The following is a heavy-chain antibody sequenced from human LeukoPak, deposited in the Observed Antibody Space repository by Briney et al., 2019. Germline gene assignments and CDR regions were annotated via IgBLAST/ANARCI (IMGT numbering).Heavy chain of an antibody. CDR2: ISGSGGST. J-gene: IGHJ4*02. CDR1: GFTFSSYS. D-gene: IGHD3-10*01. Sequence: GGSLRLSCAASGFTFSSYSMNWVRQAPGKGLEWVSAISGSGGSTYYADSVKGRFTISRDNSKNTLYLQMNSLRAEDTAVYYCAKLWFGELLSALPLDYWGQGTLVTVSS. CDR3: AKLWFGELLSALPLDY. V-gene: IGHV3-23*01.